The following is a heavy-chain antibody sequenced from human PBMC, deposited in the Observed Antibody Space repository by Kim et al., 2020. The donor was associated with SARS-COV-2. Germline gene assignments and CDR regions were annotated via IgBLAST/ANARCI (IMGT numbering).Heavy chain of an antibody. CDR3: AILSGSSWYFYMDV. V-gene: IGHV4-39*01. Sequence: SETLSLTCTVSGGSISSSSYYWGWIRQPPGKGLEWIGSIYYSGSTYYNPSLKSRVTISVDTSKNQFSLKLSSVTAADTAVYYCAILSGSSWYFYMDVWGKGTTVTVSS. J-gene: IGHJ6*03. CDR1: GGSISSSSYY. D-gene: IGHD6-13*01. CDR2: IYYSGST.